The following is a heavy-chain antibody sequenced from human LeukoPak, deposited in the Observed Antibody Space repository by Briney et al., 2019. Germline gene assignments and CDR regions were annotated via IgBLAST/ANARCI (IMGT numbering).Heavy chain of an antibody. CDR3: ARLGIGVVPSAMLGDYYFDY. Sequence: PSETLSLTCTVSGGSINNYYWSWMRQPPGKGLEWIGYIYDSGSTNYNPSLQSRVTISVDTSKNQFSLKLTSVTAADTAVYYCARLGIGVVPSAMLGDYYFDYWGQGTLVTVSS. CDR1: GGSINNYY. J-gene: IGHJ4*02. CDR2: IYDSGST. V-gene: IGHV4-59*08. D-gene: IGHD2-2*01.